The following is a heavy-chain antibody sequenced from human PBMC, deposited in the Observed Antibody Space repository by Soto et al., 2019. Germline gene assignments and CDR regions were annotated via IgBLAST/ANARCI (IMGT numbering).Heavy chain of an antibody. V-gene: IGHV1-3*05. J-gene: IGHJ4*02. CDR1: GYTFTSYA. Sequence: QVQLVQSGAEEKKPGASVKVSCKASGYTFTSYAMHWVRQAPGQRLEWMGWINAGNGNTKYSQKFQGRVTITRDTSAGPAYMELSSLRSEDTAVYSCARSIVVVTALDYWGQGTLVTVSS. CDR2: INAGNGNT. CDR3: ARSIVVVTALDY. D-gene: IGHD2-21*02.